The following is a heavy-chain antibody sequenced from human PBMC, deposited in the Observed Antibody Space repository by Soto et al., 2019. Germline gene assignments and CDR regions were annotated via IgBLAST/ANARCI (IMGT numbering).Heavy chain of an antibody. CDR3: ALVVVAATGPLLFDY. J-gene: IGHJ4*02. CDR2: ISAYNGNT. D-gene: IGHD2-15*01. Sequence: ASVKVSCKASGYTFTSYGISWVRQAPGQGLEWMGWISAYNGNTNYAQKLQGRVTMTTDTSTSTAYMELRSLRSDDTAVYYCALVVVAATGPLLFDYWGQGTLVTVSS. V-gene: IGHV1-18*04. CDR1: GYTFTSYG.